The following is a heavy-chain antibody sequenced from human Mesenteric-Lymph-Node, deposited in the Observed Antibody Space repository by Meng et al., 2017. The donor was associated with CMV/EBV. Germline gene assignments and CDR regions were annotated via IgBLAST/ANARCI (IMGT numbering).Heavy chain of an antibody. CDR2: IYHSGST. CDR3: VRGIVAGGVHY. Sequence: SETLSLTCTVSGYSISSGYYWGWIRQPPGKGLEWIGSIYHSGSTYYNPSLKSRVTMSVDTSKNQFSLKLRSVTAADSALYYCVRGIVAGGVHYWGQGTLVTVSS. CDR1: GYSISSGYY. V-gene: IGHV4-38-2*02. J-gene: IGHJ4*02. D-gene: IGHD2-8*02.